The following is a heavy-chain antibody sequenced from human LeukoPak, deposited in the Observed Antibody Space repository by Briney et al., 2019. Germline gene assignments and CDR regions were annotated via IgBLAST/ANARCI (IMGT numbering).Heavy chain of an antibody. V-gene: IGHV3-11*03. D-gene: IGHD2-15*01. J-gene: IGHJ4*02. Sequence: PGGSLRLSCAASGFTFSNDGMSWVRQAPGKGLEWVSYISSSSSYTKYADSVKGRFTISKDNAKNSLYLQMNSLRAEDTAVYYCASAFKPVLGYCSGGTCYLDSSGQGDLVTVSS. CDR3: ASAFKPVLGYCSGGTCYLDS. CDR2: ISSSSSYT. CDR1: GFTFSNDG.